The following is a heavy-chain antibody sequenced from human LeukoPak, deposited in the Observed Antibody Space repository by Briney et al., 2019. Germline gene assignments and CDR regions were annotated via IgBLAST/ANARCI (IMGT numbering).Heavy chain of an antibody. CDR3: AKDQNYFGSGTSAIDY. CDR1: GYSFSTYW. D-gene: IGHD3-10*01. Sequence: GGSLRLSCAASGYSFSTYWMNWVRQAPGKGPEWVATIKQDGSEKYYVDSVKGRFTISRDNSKNTLYLQMNSLRAEDTAVYYCAKDQNYFGSGTSAIDYWGQGTLVTVSS. V-gene: IGHV3-7*01. J-gene: IGHJ4*02. CDR2: IKQDGSEK.